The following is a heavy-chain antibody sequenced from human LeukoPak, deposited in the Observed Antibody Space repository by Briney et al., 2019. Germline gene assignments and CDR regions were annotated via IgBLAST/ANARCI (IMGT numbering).Heavy chain of an antibody. J-gene: IGHJ4*02. CDR3: ARRAKSYYDFWSGNPGYFDY. CDR1: GYSFTSYW. Sequence: GESLKISCKGSGYSFTSYWIGRVRQMPGKGLEWMGIIYPGDSDTRYSPSFQAQVTISADKSISTAYLQWSSLKASDTAMYYCARRAKSYYDFWSGNPGYFDYWGQGTLVTVSS. V-gene: IGHV5-51*01. CDR2: IYPGDSDT. D-gene: IGHD3-3*01.